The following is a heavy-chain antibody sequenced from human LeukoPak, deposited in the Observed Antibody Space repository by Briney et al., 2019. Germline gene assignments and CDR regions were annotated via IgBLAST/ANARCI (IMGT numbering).Heavy chain of an antibody. CDR3: AKDITMVRGVGYGMDV. CDR1: GFTLDDYA. J-gene: IGHJ6*02. V-gene: IGHV3-9*01. CDR2: ISWNSGSI. D-gene: IGHD3-10*01. Sequence: GRSLRLSCAASGFTLDDYAMHWVRQAPGKGLEWVSSISWNSGSIGYADSVKGRFTISRDNAKNSLYLQMNSLRAEDTALYYCAKDITMVRGVGYGMDVWGQGTTATVSS.